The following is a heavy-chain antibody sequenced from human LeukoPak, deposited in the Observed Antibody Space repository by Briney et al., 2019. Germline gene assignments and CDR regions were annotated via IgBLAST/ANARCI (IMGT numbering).Heavy chain of an antibody. CDR2: IYYSGST. J-gene: IGHJ4*02. CDR1: GGSISSSSYY. D-gene: IGHD2-2*01. V-gene: IGHV4-39*07. Sequence: SETLSLTCTVSGGSISSSSYYWGWIRQPPGKGLEWIGSIYYSGSTYYNPSLKSRVTISVDTSKNQFSLKLSSVTAADTAVYYCARVRHSTSSYFDYWGQGTLVTVSS. CDR3: ARVRHSTSSYFDY.